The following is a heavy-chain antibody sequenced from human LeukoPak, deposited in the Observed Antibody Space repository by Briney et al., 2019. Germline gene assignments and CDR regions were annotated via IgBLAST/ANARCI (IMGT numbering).Heavy chain of an antibody. V-gene: IGHV1-2*02. D-gene: IGHD4-17*01. J-gene: IGHJ2*01. CDR2: INPNSGGT. CDR3: ARDITTVTTGWYFDL. Sequence: ASVKVSCKASGYTFTGYYMHWVRQAPGQGPEWMGWINPNSGGTNYAQKFQGRVTMTRDTSISTAYMELSRLRSDDTAVYYCARDITTVTTGWYFDLWGRGTLVTVSS. CDR1: GYTFTGYY.